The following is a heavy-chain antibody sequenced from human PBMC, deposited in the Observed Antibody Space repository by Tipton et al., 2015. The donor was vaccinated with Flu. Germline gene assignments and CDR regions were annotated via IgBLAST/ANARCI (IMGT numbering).Heavy chain of an antibody. Sequence: TLSLTCTVSGGSVTSSYWSWIRQPAGKGLEWIGRISTSGSTNYNASLESRVTMSRDTSKNHFSLRLSSATAADTALYYCARDLRGYSGYTGGDAFDWWGPGIRVTVSS. D-gene: IGHD5-12*01. CDR3: ARDLRGYSGYTGGDAFDW. V-gene: IGHV4-4*07. J-gene: IGHJ3*01. CDR2: ISTSGST. CDR1: GGSVTSSY.